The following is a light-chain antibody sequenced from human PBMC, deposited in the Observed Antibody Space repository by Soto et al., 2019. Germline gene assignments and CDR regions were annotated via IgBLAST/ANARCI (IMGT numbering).Light chain of an antibody. CDR2: GAS. CDR3: QQYGSSQKLT. Sequence: EIVFTHSPVTLSFSPVERATLSCRASQRVSSGYLAWYQQKPGQAPRLLIYGASNRATDIPDRFSGSGSGTHFTLTISRLEPGDFAVYYCQQYGSSQKLTFGGGTKVDI. CDR1: QRVSSGY. V-gene: IGKV3-20*01. J-gene: IGKJ4*01.